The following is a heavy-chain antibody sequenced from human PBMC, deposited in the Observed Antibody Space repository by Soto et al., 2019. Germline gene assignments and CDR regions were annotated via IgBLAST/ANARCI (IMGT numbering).Heavy chain of an antibody. V-gene: IGHV3-21*01. CDR1: GFTFSSYS. CDR2: ISSSSSYI. CDR3: AGIAAVEKGEENYYGMDV. D-gene: IGHD6-13*01. J-gene: IGHJ6*02. Sequence: LRLSCAASGFTFSSYSMNWVRQAPGKGLEWVSSISSSSSYIYYADSVKGRFTISRDNAKNSLYLQMNSLRAEDTAVYYCAGIAAVEKGEENYYGMDVWGQGTTVTVSS.